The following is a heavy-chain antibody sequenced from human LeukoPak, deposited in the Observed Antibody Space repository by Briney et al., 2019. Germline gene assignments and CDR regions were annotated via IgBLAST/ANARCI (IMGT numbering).Heavy chain of an antibody. D-gene: IGHD3-16*01. V-gene: IGHV3-23*01. Sequence: GGSLRLSCVGSGFTSIAYALTWARQAPGKGLEWVSGISGGGVTTYYADSVKGRFTISRDNSESTLYLQMNSLRADDTAIYYCARNQQLGGHSYYYYGMDVWGQGTTVTVSS. CDR1: GFTSIAYA. CDR3: ARNQQLGGHSYYYYGMDV. J-gene: IGHJ6*02. CDR2: ISGGGVTT.